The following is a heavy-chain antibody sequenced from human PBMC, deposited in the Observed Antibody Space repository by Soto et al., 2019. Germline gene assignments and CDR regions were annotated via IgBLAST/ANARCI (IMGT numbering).Heavy chain of an antibody. D-gene: IGHD2-15*01. Sequence: PSETLSLTCAVYGGSFSGYYWSWIRQPPGKGLEWIGEINHSGSTNYNPSLKSRVTISVDTSKNQFSLKLSSVTAADTAVYYCARSNLRYCSGGSCYSLSKPYNYYYYGMDVWGQGTTVTVSS. J-gene: IGHJ6*02. CDR3: ARSNLRYCSGGSCYSLSKPYNYYYYGMDV. CDR1: GGSFSGYY. CDR2: INHSGST. V-gene: IGHV4-34*01.